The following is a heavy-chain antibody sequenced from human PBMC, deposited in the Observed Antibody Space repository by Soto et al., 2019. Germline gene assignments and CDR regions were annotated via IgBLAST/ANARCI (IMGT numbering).Heavy chain of an antibody. CDR2: IIPIFGTA. V-gene: IGHV1-69*13. Sequence: SVKVSCKASGGTFSSYAISWVRQAPGQGLDWMGGIIPIFGTANYAQKFQGRVTITADESTSTAYMELSSLRSEDTAVYYCASRKPGEYDYVWGSYRYKDQNYGMDVWG. CDR1: GGTFSSYA. CDR3: ASRKPGEYDYVWGSYRYKDQNYGMDV. D-gene: IGHD3-16*02. J-gene: IGHJ6*02.